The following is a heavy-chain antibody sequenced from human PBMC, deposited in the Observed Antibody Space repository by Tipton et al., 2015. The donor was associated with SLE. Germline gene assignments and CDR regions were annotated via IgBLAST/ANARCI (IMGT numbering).Heavy chain of an antibody. CDR2: ISAYNGDT. J-gene: IGHJ6*03. CDR3: TREDAKLGATVDYISYYMDV. Sequence: QSGPEVKRPGASVKVSCKTSGYTFTDSYIHWVRQAPGQGLEWMGWISAYNGDTNFAQKFQGRVTLTTDTSTSTAYLELRSLRSDDTAIYYCTREDAKLGATVDYISYYMDVWGEGTMVTVSS. V-gene: IGHV1-18*04. CDR1: GYTFTDSY. D-gene: IGHD3-16*01.